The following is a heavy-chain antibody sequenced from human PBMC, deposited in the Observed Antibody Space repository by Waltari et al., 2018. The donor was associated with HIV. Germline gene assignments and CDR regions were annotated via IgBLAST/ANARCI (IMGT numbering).Heavy chain of an antibody. J-gene: IGHJ4*02. CDR1: GFTFSSYA. V-gene: IGHV3-30*18. CDR3: AKNPLSGEGYFDY. D-gene: IGHD2-15*01. Sequence: QVQLVESGGGVVQPGRSLRLSCAASGFTFSSYAMHWVRQAPGKGLGWVAVIWYDGRNTYYADSVKGRFTISRDNSKNTLYLQMSSLRAEDTAMYYCAKNPLSGEGYFDYWGQGTLVTVSS. CDR2: IWYDGRNT.